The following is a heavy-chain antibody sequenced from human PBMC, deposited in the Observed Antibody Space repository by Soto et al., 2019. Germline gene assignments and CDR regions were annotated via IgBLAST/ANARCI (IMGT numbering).Heavy chain of an antibody. J-gene: IGHJ4*02. CDR1: GYTFTSYG. CDR2: ISAYNGNT. Sequence: QVQLVQSGAEVKKPGASVKVSCKASGYTFTSYGITWVRQAPGQGLEWMGWISAYNGNTNYAQKLQGRVTMTTDTSPSTTYMERRSLRSDDTAVYYCARDWAAARPFDYWGQGTLVTVSS. CDR3: ARDWAAARPFDY. D-gene: IGHD6-13*01. V-gene: IGHV1-18*01.